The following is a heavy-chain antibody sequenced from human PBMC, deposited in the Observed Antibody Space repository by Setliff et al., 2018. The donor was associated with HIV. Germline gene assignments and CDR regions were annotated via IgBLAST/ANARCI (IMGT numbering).Heavy chain of an antibody. CDR3: ARQGLVLVPASIDWRLPPSPIDY. V-gene: IGHV4-34*01. Sequence: SETLSLTCAVYGGSFSGYYWGWIRQPPGKGLEWIGNVYHTGSTYYNPSLKSRVTISVDTSKNQFSLRLSSVTAADTAVYYCARQGLVLVPASIDWRLPPSPIDYWGQGALVTVSS. D-gene: IGHD2-2*01. J-gene: IGHJ4*02. CDR1: GGSFSGYY. CDR2: VYHTGST.